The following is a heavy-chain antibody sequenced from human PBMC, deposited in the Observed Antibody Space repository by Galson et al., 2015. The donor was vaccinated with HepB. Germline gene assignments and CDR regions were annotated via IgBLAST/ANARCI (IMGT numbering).Heavy chain of an antibody. CDR2: INPSGGST. CDR1: GYTFTSYY. Sequence: SVKVSCKASGYTFTSYYMHCVRQAPGQGLEWMGIINPSGGSTSYAQKLQGRVTMTRDTSTSTVYMELSSLRSEDTAVYYCASGIAAAGTRNAFDIWGQGTMVTVSS. D-gene: IGHD6-13*01. J-gene: IGHJ3*02. CDR3: ASGIAAAGTRNAFDI. V-gene: IGHV1-46*04.